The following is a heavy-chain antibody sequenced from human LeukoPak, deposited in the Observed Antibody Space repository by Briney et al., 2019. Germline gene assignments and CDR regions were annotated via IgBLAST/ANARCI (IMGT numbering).Heavy chain of an antibody. D-gene: IGHD2-2*01. CDR2: IYYSGST. CDR3: ARDCSSTSCWEA. Sequence: SETLSLTCTVSGGSISSYYWSWIRQPPGKGLEWIGYIYYSGSTNYNPSLRSRVTISVDTSKNQFSLKLSSVTAADTAVYYCARDCSSTSCWEAWGQGTLVTVSS. V-gene: IGHV4-59*01. J-gene: IGHJ4*02. CDR1: GGSISSYY.